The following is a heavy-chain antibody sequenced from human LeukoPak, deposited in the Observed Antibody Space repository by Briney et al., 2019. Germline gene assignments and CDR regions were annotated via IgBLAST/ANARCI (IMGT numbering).Heavy chain of an antibody. CDR2: ISYDGSNK. V-gene: IGHV3-30*04. CDR1: GFTFSSYA. CDR3: ARDRYFQY. D-gene: IGHD1-14*01. Sequence: PGRSLRLSCAASGFTFSSYAMHWVRQAPGKGLEWVAVISYDGSNKYYADSVKGRFTISRGNAKNSLYLQMNSLRVEDTAVYYCARDRYFQYWGQGTLVIVSS. J-gene: IGHJ1*01.